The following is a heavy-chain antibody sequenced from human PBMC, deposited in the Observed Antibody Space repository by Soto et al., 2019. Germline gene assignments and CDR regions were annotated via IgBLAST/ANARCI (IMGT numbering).Heavy chain of an antibody. Sequence: QITLKESGPTLVKPTQTLTLTCTFSGFSLSTSGVGVGWIRQPPGKALEWLALIYWDDDKRYSPSLKSRLTITQDTSKNQVVLTMTNMDPVDTATYYCAHRPGRGLNGAFDIWGQGTMVTVSS. J-gene: IGHJ3*02. CDR3: AHRPGRGLNGAFDI. CDR2: IYWDDDK. CDR1: GFSLSTSGVG. D-gene: IGHD3-10*01. V-gene: IGHV2-5*02.